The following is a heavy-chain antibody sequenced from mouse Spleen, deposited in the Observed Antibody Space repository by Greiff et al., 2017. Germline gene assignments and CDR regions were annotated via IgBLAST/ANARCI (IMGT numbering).Heavy chain of an antibody. J-gene: IGHJ2*01. CDR2: ISSGGGNT. Sequence: EVQVVESGGGLVKRGGSLKLSCAASGFTFSSYAMSWVRQTPEKRLEWVATISSGGGNTYYPDSVKGRFTISRDNAKNTLYLQMSSLKSEDTAMYYCARLYGNYVRPFDYWGQGTTLTVSS. CDR3: ARLYGNYVRPFDY. D-gene: IGHD2-1*01. CDR1: GFTFSSYA. V-gene: IGHV5-9-3*01.